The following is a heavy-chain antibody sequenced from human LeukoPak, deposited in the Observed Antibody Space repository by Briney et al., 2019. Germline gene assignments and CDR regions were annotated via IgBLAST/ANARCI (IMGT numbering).Heavy chain of an antibody. V-gene: IGHV4-34*01. CDR2: INHSGST. CDR1: GGSFSGYY. CDR3: ARGSTIFGVVIHRWFDP. J-gene: IGHJ5*02. Sequence: PSETLSLTCTVYGGSFSGYYWSWIRQPPGKGLEWIGEINHSGSTKYNPSLKSRVTISVDTSMNQFSLKLSSVTAADTAVYYCARGSTIFGVVIHRWFDPWGQGTLVTVSS. D-gene: IGHD3-3*01.